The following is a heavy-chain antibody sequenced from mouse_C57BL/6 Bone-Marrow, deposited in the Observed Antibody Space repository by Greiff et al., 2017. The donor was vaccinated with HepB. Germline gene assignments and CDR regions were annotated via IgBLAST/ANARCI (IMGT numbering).Heavy chain of an antibody. D-gene: IGHD2-2*01. J-gene: IGHJ3*01. CDR1: GYAFSSSW. CDR2: IYPGDGDT. CDR3: ATNYGYDGLAY. V-gene: IGHV1-82*01. Sequence: QVQLQQSGPELVKPGASVKISCKASGYAFSSSWMNWVKQRPGKGLEWIGRIYPGDGDTNYNGKFKGKATLTADKSSSTAYMQLSSLTSEDSAVYFCATNYGYDGLAYWGQGTLVTVS.